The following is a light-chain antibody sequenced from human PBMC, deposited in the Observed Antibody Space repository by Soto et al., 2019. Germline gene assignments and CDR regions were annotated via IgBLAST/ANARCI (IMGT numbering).Light chain of an antibody. Sequence: DIVMTQSPDSLAVSLGERATINCKSSQSVLYSSNNKNYLAWYQQKPGQPPKLIIYWASTRESGVPDRFSGSGSGIDFTLTISSLQAEDVAVYCCQQYYSTPLTFGQGTKVEIK. J-gene: IGKJ1*01. CDR1: QSVLYSSNNKNY. CDR2: WAS. CDR3: QQYYSTPLT. V-gene: IGKV4-1*01.